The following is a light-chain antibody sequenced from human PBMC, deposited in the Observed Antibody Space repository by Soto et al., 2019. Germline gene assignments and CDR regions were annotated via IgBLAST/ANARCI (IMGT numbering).Light chain of an antibody. CDR2: GAS. V-gene: IGKV3-15*01. CDR1: QSVSSN. J-gene: IGKJ3*01. CDR3: QQYNRWTGT. Sequence: IVLTQSPVTLSLSPGERATLSCRASQSVSSNLAWYQQKPGQAPRLLIYGASTRATGIPARFSGSGSGTEFTLTISSLQSEDFAVYYCQQYNRWTGTFGPGTKVDIK.